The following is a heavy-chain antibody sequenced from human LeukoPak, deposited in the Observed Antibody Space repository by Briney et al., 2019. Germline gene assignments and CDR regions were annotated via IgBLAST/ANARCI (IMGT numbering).Heavy chain of an antibody. V-gene: IGHV4-59*01. CDR1: GGSISSYY. D-gene: IGHD3-3*01. CDR2: IYYTGST. CDR3: ARTIFGVVGSFHFDY. Sequence: SETLSLTCTVSGGSISSYYWSWIRQPPGKGLEWIGYIYYTGSTNYNPSLKSRVTISVDTSKNQFSLKLSSVTAADTAMYYCARTIFGVVGSFHFDYWGQGTLVTVSS. J-gene: IGHJ4*02.